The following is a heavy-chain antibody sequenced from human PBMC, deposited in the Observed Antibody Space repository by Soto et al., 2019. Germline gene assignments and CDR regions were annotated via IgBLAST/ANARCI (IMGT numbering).Heavy chain of an antibody. CDR1: GGSISSYY. CDR2: IYYSGST. D-gene: IGHD2-2*01. V-gene: IGHV4-59*08. CDR3: ASSGEYCSSTSCPTYYYYMDV. J-gene: IGHJ6*03. Sequence: QVQLQESGPGLVKPSETLSLTCTVSGGSISSYYWSWIRQPPGKGLEWIGYIYYSGSTNYNPSLKSRVPISVDTSKNQFSLKLSSVTAADTAVYYCASSGEYCSSTSCPTYYYYMDVWGKGTTVTVSS.